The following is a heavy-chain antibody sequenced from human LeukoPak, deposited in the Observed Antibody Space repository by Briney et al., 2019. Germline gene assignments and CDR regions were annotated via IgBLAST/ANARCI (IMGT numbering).Heavy chain of an antibody. J-gene: IGHJ4*02. CDR1: GGSISGYY. Sequence: SETLSLTCTVSGGSISGYYWSWIRQSPGKGLEWIGYTKYGGATNYSPSLKSRVAMSVDTSKNQFSLTLSSVTAADTAVYYCARTYGSGSLDYWGQGTLVTVSS. CDR2: TKYGGAT. V-gene: IGHV4-59*08. CDR3: ARTYGSGSLDY. D-gene: IGHD3-10*01.